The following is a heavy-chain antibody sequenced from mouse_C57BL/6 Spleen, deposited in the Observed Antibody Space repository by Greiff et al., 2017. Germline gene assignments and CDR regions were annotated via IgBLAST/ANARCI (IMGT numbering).Heavy chain of an antibody. J-gene: IGHJ2*01. V-gene: IGHV1-42*01. D-gene: IGHD1-1*01. CDR1: GYSFTGYY. Sequence: EVQRVESGPELVKPGASVKISCKASGYSFTGYYMNWVKQSPEKSLEWIGEINPSTGGTTYNQKSKAKATLTVDKSSSTAYMQLKSLTSEDSAVYYCALYYYGSSYGAFDYWGQGTTLTVSS. CDR3: ALYYYGSSYGAFDY. CDR2: INPSTGGT.